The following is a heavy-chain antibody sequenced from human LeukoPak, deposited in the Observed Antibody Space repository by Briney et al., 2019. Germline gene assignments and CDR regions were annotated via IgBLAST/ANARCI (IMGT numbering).Heavy chain of an antibody. D-gene: IGHD3-22*01. CDR1: GFTFSDYY. J-gene: IGHJ1*01. Sequence: PGGSLRLSRAASGFTFSDYYMSWIRQAPGKGLEWVSYISSSGSTIYYADSVKGRFTISRDNAKNSLYLQMNSLRAEDTAVYYCARSPRYYDSSGFEYFQHWGQGTLVTVSS. CDR3: ARSPRYYDSSGFEYFQH. V-gene: IGHV3-11*04. CDR2: ISSSGSTI.